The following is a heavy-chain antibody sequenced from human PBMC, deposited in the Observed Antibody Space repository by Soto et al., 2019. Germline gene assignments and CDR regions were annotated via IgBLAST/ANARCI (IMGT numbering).Heavy chain of an antibody. D-gene: IGHD1-1*01. CDR1: GFTFSSYA. J-gene: IGHJ4*02. CDR2: ISYDGSNK. Sequence: QVQLVESGGGVVQPGRSLRLSCAASGFTFSSYAMHWVRQAPGKGLEWVAVISYDGSNKYYADSVKGRFTISRDNSKNTLYLQMNSLRAEDTAVYYCAREASPDQDNQARFDYWGQGTLVTVSS. CDR3: AREASPDQDNQARFDY. V-gene: IGHV3-30-3*01.